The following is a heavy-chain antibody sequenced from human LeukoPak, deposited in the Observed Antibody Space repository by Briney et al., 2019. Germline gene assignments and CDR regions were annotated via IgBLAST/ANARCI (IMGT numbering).Heavy chain of an antibody. Sequence: GRSLRPSCAASGFTFSSYAMHWVRQAPGKGLEWVAVISYDGSNKYYADSVKARFTISRDNSKNTLYLQMNSLRAEDTAVYYCARDGYYGSGRPGYYYYGMDVWGQGTTVTVSS. J-gene: IGHJ6*02. V-gene: IGHV3-30*04. CDR2: ISYDGSNK. CDR1: GFTFSSYA. CDR3: ARDGYYGSGRPGYYYYGMDV. D-gene: IGHD3-10*01.